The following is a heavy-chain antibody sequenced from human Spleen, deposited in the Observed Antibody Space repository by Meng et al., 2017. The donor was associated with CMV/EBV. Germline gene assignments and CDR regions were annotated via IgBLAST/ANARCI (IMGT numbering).Heavy chain of an antibody. CDR2: INPNSGGT. CDR3: ARGEVPPATAAQNYAMDV. CDR1: GYTFTGYY. J-gene: IGHJ6*02. Sequence: ASVKVSCKASGYTFTGYYMHWVRQAPGQGLEWMGWINPNSGGTNYAQKFQGRVTMTRDTSISTAYMELSRLRSDDTAVYYCARGEVPPATAAQNYAMDVWGQGTTVTVSS. V-gene: IGHV1-2*02. D-gene: IGHD2-2*01.